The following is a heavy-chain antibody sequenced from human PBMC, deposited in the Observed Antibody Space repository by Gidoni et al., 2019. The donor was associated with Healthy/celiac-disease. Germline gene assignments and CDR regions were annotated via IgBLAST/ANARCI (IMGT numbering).Heavy chain of an antibody. CDR2: ISWNSGSI. CDR3: ASYDFWSGFDY. V-gene: IGHV3-9*01. Sequence: EVQLVESGGGLVQPGRSLRLSCAASGFTFDDYAMHWVRQAPGKGLEWVSGISWNSGSIGYADSVKGRFTISRDNAKNSLYLQMNSLRAEDTALYYCASYDFWSGFDYWGQGTLVTVSS. CDR1: GFTFDDYA. J-gene: IGHJ4*02. D-gene: IGHD3-3*01.